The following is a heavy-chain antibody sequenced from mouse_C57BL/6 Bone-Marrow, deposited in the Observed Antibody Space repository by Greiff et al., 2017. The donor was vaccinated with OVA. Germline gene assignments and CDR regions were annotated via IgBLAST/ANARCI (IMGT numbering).Heavy chain of an antibody. CDR3: ASNYPYYYAMDY. CDR2: IYPRSGNT. Sequence: VQLQQSGAELARPGASVKLSCEASGYTFTSYGISWVKQRTGQGLEWIGEIYPRSGNTYYNEKFKGKATLTADKSSSTAYMELRSLTSEDSAVYFCASNYPYYYAMDYWGQGTSVTVSS. V-gene: IGHV1-81*01. J-gene: IGHJ4*01. CDR1: GYTFTSYG. D-gene: IGHD2-1*01.